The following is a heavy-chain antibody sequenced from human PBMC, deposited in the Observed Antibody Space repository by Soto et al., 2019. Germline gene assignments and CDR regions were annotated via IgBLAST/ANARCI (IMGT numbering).Heavy chain of an antibody. V-gene: IGHV1-18*01. CDR1: GYTFTSYG. CDR2: ISAYNGDT. J-gene: IGHJ4*02. CDR3: ARDFWSRIAVAGTSDY. Sequence: ASVKVSCKASGYTFTSYGISWVRQAPGQGLEWMGWISAYNGDTNYAQKLQGRVTMTTDTSTSTAYMGLRSLRSDDPAVFYCARDFWSRIAVAGTSDYWGQGTLVTVSS. D-gene: IGHD6-19*01.